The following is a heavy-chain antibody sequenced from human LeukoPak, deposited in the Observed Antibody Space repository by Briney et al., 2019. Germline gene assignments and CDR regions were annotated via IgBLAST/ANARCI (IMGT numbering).Heavy chain of an antibody. D-gene: IGHD5-18*01. J-gene: IGHJ6*03. V-gene: IGHV4-59*01. CDR3: AGGAMGEYYYYNYYMDV. Sequence: SETLSLTCTVSAGSISSYYWSWIRQPPGKGLEWIGYIYYSGSTNYNPSLKSRVTISVDTSKNQFSLKLSSVTAADTAVYYCAGGAMGEYYYYNYYMDVGGKGTTVTVSS. CDR2: IYYSGST. CDR1: AGSISSYY.